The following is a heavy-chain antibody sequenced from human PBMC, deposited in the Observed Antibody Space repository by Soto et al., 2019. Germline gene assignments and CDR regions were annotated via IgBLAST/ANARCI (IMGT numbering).Heavy chain of an antibody. CDR1: GCTFSDFA. CDR3: ASSRPLDFGDYLDFDY. CDR2: LITIFGTP. V-gene: IGHV1-69*06. D-gene: IGHD4-17*01. Sequence: QVQLVQSGAEVKKPGSSVKVSCKASGCTFSDFAINWLRKAPAQGLEWMGGLITIFGTPNYAQKCHGRVTITADKSTCTAYLDLSGLRSADTDAYLCASSRPLDFGDYLDFDYWGQGTLVTVSP. J-gene: IGHJ4*02.